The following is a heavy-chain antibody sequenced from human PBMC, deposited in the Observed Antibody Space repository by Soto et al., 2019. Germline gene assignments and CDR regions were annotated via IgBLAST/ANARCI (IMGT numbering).Heavy chain of an antibody. D-gene: IGHD6-13*01. CDR2: ISYDGNNK. J-gene: IGHJ6*02. CDR3: ARAPPRGIAAPGTWGSGMDV. CDR1: GFSFSSYA. V-gene: IGHV3-30-3*01. Sequence: QVQVVESGGGVVQPGRSLRLSCAASGFSFSSYAMHRVRQAPGKGLEWVAVISYDGNNKYYADSVKGRITISRDSSKNMVYLQMNSLRPEDTAVYYCARAPPRGIAAPGTWGSGMDVWGQGTTVTVSS.